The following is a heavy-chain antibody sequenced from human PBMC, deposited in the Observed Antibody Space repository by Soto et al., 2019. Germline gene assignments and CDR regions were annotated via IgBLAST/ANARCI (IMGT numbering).Heavy chain of an antibody. CDR2: ISSSGSST. D-gene: IGHD2-2*01. CDR1: GFTFSSYA. V-gene: IGHV3-23*01. CDR3: ASRYFSSTSCPSDY. Sequence: GGSLRLSCAASGFTFSSYAMSWVRQAPGKGLEWVSTISSSGSSTYYADSVKGRFTISRDNAKNTLYLQMNSLRAEDTAVYYCASRYFSSTSCPSDYWGLGTLVTVSS. J-gene: IGHJ4*02.